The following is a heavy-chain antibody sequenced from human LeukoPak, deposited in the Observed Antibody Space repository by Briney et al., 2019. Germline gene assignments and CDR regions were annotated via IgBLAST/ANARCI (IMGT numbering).Heavy chain of an antibody. Sequence: APVKVSCKASGYTFTSYDINWVRQATGQGLEWMGWMNPNSGNTGYAQKFQGRVTMTRNTSISTAYMELSSLRSEDTAVYYCASLTYYYDSSGYYYDGAFDIWGQGTMVTVSS. V-gene: IGHV1-8*01. D-gene: IGHD3-22*01. CDR2: MNPNSGNT. J-gene: IGHJ3*02. CDR3: ASLTYYYDSSGYYYDGAFDI. CDR1: GYTFTSYD.